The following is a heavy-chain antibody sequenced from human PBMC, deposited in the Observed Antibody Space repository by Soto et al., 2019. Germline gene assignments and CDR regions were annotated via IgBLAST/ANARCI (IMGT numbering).Heavy chain of an antibody. CDR1: GFTFSNFA. D-gene: IGHD1-1*01. V-gene: IGHV3-23*01. CDR2: ISGSGDDT. Sequence: RLLESGGGFVQPGGSLRLSCVASGFTFSNFAMAWVRQAPGEGLEWVSAISGSGDDTFYADSMKGRFTISRDNSKDTLYLQINSLRAEDTAVYYCANPIPKTGTTFGFWGQGTLVTVSS. J-gene: IGHJ4*02. CDR3: ANPIPKTGTTFGF.